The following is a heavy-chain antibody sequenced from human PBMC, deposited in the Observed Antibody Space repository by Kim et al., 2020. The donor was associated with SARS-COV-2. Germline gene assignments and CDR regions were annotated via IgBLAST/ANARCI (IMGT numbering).Heavy chain of an antibody. CDR3: AKAEAYDY. CDR2: K. V-gene: IGHV3-30*02. Sequence: KYYADSVKVRLTISRDNSKNTLYLQMNSLRAEDTAVYYCAKAEAYDYWGQGTLVTVSS. J-gene: IGHJ4*02.